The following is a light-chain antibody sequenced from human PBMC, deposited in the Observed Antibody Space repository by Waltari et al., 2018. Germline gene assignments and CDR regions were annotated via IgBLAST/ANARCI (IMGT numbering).Light chain of an antibody. CDR3: GTWDNNLSALV. CDR2: ETE. V-gene: IGLV1-51*02. Sequence: QSVLTQPPSVSAAPGRTVTISCSGSTSNIGNHYVSWYQQVPGAAPKVFIYETEKRPSGIPDRFSGSKSGTSASLGITGLQTGDEAAYYCGTWDNNLSALVFGGGTKLTVL. J-gene: IGLJ2*01. CDR1: TSNIGNHY.